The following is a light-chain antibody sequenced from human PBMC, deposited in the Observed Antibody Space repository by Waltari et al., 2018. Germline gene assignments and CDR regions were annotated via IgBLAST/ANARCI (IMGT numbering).Light chain of an antibody. Sequence: QSALTQPASVSGSPGQSITISCTGTSSAVGSYNLFSWYQQHPGKAPKLMIYEVSKRPSGVSNRFSGSKSGNTASLTISGLQAEDEADYYCCSYAGSSNVVFGGGTKLTVL. CDR2: EVS. J-gene: IGLJ2*01. CDR1: SSAVGSYNL. V-gene: IGLV2-23*02. CDR3: CSYAGSSNVV.